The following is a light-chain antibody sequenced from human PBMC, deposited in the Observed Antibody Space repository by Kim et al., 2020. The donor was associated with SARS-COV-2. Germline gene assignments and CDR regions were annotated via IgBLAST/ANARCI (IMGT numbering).Light chain of an antibody. Sequence: QSVLTQPPSASGTRGQRVTISCSGSSSNVGTNYLNWYQQLPGTAPKLLISTNNQRPSGVPDRFSGSKSGTSASLAISGLRSEDDADYYCAAWDDSLSGRLFGGGTQLTVL. V-gene: IGLV1-47*01. CDR2: TNN. CDR1: SSNVGTNY. CDR3: AAWDDSLSGRL. J-gene: IGLJ2*01.